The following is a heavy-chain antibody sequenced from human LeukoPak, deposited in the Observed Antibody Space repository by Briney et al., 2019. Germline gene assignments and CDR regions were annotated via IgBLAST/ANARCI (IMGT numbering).Heavy chain of an antibody. J-gene: IGHJ4*02. CDR2: INGDGSGT. D-gene: IGHD4-17*01. V-gene: IGHV3-74*01. CDR1: GFTFSSYW. CDR3: ARYGQN. Sequence: GRSLRLSCAASGFTFSSYWMHWVRQAPGKGLVWVSRINGDGSGTTYADSVKGRFTISRDNAKNTVFLQMNSLRAEDTAVYYCARYGQNWGQGTLVTVSS.